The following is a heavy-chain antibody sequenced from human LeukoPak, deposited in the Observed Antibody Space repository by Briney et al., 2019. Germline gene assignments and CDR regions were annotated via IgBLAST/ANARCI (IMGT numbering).Heavy chain of an antibody. D-gene: IGHD5-12*01. V-gene: IGHV5-51*01. J-gene: IGHJ4*02. Sequence: GESLKISCKGSGYSFTNYWIGWVRQMPGKGLEWMGIIYPGDSDTRYSPSFQGQVTISADKSISTAYLQWSSLKASDTDMYYCARHGVATIPYFDYWGQGTLVTVSS. CDR2: IYPGDSDT. CDR3: ARHGVATIPYFDY. CDR1: GYSFTNYW.